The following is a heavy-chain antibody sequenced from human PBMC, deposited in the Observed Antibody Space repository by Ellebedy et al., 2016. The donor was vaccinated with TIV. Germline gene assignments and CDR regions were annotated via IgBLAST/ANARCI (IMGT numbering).Heavy chain of an antibody. V-gene: IGHV3-7*01. Sequence: GESLKISCAASGFSFSSYWMSWVRQAPGKGLEWVANMRQDGGDKYYVDSVKGRFTISRDNAKSSLYLQMDSLGADDTAMYYCASDGSYGDYRSPTHAFVMWGQGTMVSVSS. CDR3: ASDGSYGDYRSPTHAFVM. CDR1: GFSFSSYW. J-gene: IGHJ3*02. CDR2: MRQDGGDK. D-gene: IGHD4-17*01.